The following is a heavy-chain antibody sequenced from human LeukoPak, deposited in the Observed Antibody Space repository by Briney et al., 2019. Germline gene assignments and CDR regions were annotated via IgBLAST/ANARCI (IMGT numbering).Heavy chain of an antibody. CDR1: GFTFNGAN. CDR3: ARGQDWAFDY. J-gene: IGHJ4*02. V-gene: IGHV3-48*02. Sequence: GGSVRLSCGASGFTFNGANYAMHWVRQTPGKGLEWISFINSGATATWYADSVRGQFTISRDNAKNSLYLQMSSLRDEDTAVYYCARGQDWAFDYWGQGTLVTVSS. CDR2: INSGATAT. D-gene: IGHD3/OR15-3a*01.